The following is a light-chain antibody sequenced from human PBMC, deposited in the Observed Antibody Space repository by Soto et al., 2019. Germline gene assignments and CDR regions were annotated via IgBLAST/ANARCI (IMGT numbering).Light chain of an antibody. J-gene: IGLJ1*01. Sequence: QSVLTQPASVSGSPGQSITISCTGTSSDVGGYNYVSWYQQHPGKAPKLMIYEVSNRPSGVSNRFSGSKSGNTASLTISGVQSEDEADYYCSSYTSSTFYGFGTGTKGTVL. V-gene: IGLV2-14*01. CDR2: EVS. CDR1: SSDVGGYNY. CDR3: SSYTSSTFYG.